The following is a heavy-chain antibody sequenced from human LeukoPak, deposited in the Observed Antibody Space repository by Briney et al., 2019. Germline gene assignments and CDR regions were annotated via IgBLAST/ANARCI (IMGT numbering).Heavy chain of an antibody. CDR3: AKGSGRYFDSAWYFDL. CDR2: ISWNSDYI. D-gene: IGHD3-9*01. CDR1: GFTFDDYA. Sequence: SGGSLRLSCAASGFTFDDYAMHWVRQAPGKGLEWVSGISWNSDYIAYADSVKGRFTISRDNAKNSLYLQMNSLRAEDTALYYCAKGSGRYFDSAWYFDLWGRRTLVTVSS. J-gene: IGHJ2*01. V-gene: IGHV3-9*01.